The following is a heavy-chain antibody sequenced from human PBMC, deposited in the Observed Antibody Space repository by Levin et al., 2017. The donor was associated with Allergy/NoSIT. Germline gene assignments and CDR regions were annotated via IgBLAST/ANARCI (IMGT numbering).Heavy chain of an antibody. D-gene: IGHD1-7*01. V-gene: IGHV1-2*06. CDR1: GYTFTGYY. Sequence: GESLKISCKASGYTFTGYYMHWVRQAPGQGLEWMGRINPNSGGTNYAQKFQGRVTMTRDTSISTAYMELSRLRSDDTAVYYCAREDWNYELEHVWGKGTTVTVSS. CDR3: AREDWNYELEHV. J-gene: IGHJ6*04. CDR2: INPNSGGT.